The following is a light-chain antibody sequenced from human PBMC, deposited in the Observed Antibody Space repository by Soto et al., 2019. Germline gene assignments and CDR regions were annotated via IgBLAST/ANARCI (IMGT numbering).Light chain of an antibody. CDR3: QQLQRTPFT. CDR1: QDVSRY. CDR2: GAS. Sequence: PSTQSPSSLSASVGDRVTITCRASQDVSRYLAWYQQKAGKAPKLLIYGASTLQSGVPSRFSGFGSGTEFTLTISSLQPEDFATYHCQQLQRTPFTFGPGTTVDV. V-gene: IGKV1-9*01. J-gene: IGKJ3*01.